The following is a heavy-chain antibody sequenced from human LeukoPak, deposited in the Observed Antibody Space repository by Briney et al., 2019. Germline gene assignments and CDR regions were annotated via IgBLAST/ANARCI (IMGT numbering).Heavy chain of an antibody. CDR2: IYTSGST. V-gene: IGHV4-4*07. D-gene: IGHD4-11*01. CDR3: AREDDYSNYGP. CDR1: GGSISSYY. Sequence: PSETLSLTCTVSGGSISSYYWSWIRQPAGKGLEWIGRIYTSGSTNYNPSLKSRVTISVDKSKNQFSLKLSSVTAADTAVYYCAREDDYSNYGPWGQGTLVTVSS. J-gene: IGHJ5*02.